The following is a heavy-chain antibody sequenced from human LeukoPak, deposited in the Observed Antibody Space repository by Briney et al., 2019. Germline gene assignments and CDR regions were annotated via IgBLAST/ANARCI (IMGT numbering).Heavy chain of an antibody. CDR2: ISDSGSNS. CDR3: AELGITMIGGV. V-gene: IGHV3-23*01. Sequence: GGSLRLSCAASGFTFISYAMNWVRQAPGKGLEWVSTISDSGSNSFYTVSVKGRFTISRDNSKNTVSLQMDSLRAEDTAVYYCAELGITMIGGVWGKGTTVTISS. CDR1: GFTFISYA. J-gene: IGHJ6*04. D-gene: IGHD3-10*02.